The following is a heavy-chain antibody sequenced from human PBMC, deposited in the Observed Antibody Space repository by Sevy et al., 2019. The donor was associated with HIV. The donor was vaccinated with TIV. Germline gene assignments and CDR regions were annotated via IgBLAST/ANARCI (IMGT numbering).Heavy chain of an antibody. J-gene: IGHJ4*02. CDR3: TKGDESNHWYLGY. Sequence: GGSLRLSCAASGFTFSSYGMSWVRQAPGKGLQWVSSILNSGGGTTYADSVRGRFTISRDNSKNMLYLQMNSLRAEDSAVYYCTKGDESNHWYLGYWGQGTLVTVSS. V-gene: IGHV3-23*01. CDR2: ILNSGGGT. CDR1: GFTFSSYG. D-gene: IGHD1-1*01.